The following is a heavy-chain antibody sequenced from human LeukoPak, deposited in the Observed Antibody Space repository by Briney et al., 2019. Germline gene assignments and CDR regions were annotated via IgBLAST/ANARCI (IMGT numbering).Heavy chain of an antibody. CDR2: INSDGSST. V-gene: IGHV3-74*01. CDR1: GFTFSSYW. J-gene: IGHJ4*02. Sequence: GGSLRLSCAASGFTFSSYWMHWVRQAPGKGLVWVSRINSDGSSTSYADSVKGRFTISRDNAKNTLYPQMNSLRAEDTAVYYCARCRGSSCYDYWGQGTLVTVSS. D-gene: IGHD2-15*01. CDR3: ARCRGSSCYDY.